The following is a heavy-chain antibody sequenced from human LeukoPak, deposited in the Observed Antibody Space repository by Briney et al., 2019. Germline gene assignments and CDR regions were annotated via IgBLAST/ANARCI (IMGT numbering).Heavy chain of an antibody. V-gene: IGHV4-30-4*08. Sequence: SETLSLTCTVSGGSISSGDYYWSWIRQPPGKGLEWIGYIYYSGSTYYNPSLKSRVTISVDTSKNQFSLKLSSVTAADTAVYYCASRVVPAAIGAFDTWGQGTMVTVSS. CDR2: IYYSGST. CDR3: ASRVVPAAIGAFDT. CDR1: GGSISSGDYY. J-gene: IGHJ3*02. D-gene: IGHD2-2*01.